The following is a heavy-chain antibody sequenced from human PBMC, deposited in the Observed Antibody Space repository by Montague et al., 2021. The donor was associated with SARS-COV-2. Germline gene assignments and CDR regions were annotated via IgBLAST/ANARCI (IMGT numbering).Heavy chain of an antibody. V-gene: IGHV2-5*01. CDR2: IYWSDDK. D-gene: IGHD3-10*01. CDR3: VHYASGSYYFHY. J-gene: IGHJ4*02. Sequence: PVLVKPTQTLTLTCTFSGFSLKTSGEGVGWIRQSPGKAPEWLALIYWSDDKNYSPSLKSRLTISKSTFKDQVVLRMTNMDPVDTATYYCVHYASGSYYFHYWGQGTLVTVSS. CDR1: GFSLKTSGEG.